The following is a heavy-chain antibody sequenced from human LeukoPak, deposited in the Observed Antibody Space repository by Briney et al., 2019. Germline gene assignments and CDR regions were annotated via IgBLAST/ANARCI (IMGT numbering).Heavy chain of an antibody. V-gene: IGHV3-11*06. CDR2: ISGSGHDI. J-gene: IGHJ4*02. CDR3: ARAGGPKDGYNLGY. D-gene: IGHD5-24*01. CDR1: GFTFSDSY. Sequence: GGSLRLSCAASGFTFSDSYMTWVRQAPGKGVEWVAYISGSGHDINYSDSVKGRFTISRDNAKNSLYLQMNSLRAEDTAVYYCARAGGPKDGYNLGYWGQGTLVTVSS.